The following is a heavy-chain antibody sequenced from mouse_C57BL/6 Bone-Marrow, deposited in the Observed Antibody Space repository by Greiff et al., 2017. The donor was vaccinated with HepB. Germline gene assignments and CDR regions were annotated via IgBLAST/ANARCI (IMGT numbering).Heavy chain of an antibody. CDR3: ARNFDDGYYWYFDV. D-gene: IGHD2-3*01. J-gene: IGHJ1*03. V-gene: IGHV2-9-1*01. CDR2: IWTGGGT. Sequence: VQGVESGPGLVAPSQILSITCTVSGFSLTSYAISWVRQPPGKGLEWLGVIWTGGGTNYNSALKSRLSISKDNSKSQVFLKMNSLQTDDTARYYCARNFDDGYYWYFDVWGTGTTVTVSS. CDR1: GFSLTSYA.